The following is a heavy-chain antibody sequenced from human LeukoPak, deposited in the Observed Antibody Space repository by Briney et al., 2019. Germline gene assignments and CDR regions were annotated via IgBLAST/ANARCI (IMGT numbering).Heavy chain of an antibody. CDR1: GYTFTNYG. Sequence: GASVKVSCKTSGYTFTNYGISWVRQAPGQGLEWMGWISAYNGNTNYAQKLQGRVTMTTDPSTSTAYMELRSLRSDDTAVYYCAREGLDFWSGGYNYYMDVWGKGTTVTVSS. CDR3: AREGLDFWSGGYNYYMDV. J-gene: IGHJ6*03. D-gene: IGHD3-3*01. V-gene: IGHV1-18*01. CDR2: ISAYNGNT.